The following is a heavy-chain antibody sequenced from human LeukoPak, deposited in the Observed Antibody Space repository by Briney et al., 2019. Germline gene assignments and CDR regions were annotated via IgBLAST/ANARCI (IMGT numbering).Heavy chain of an antibody. CDR2: ISYSGTT. V-gene: IGHV4-59*01. J-gene: IGHJ4*02. CDR1: GGSISSYY. CDR3: ARDLRTGWTTALSN. Sequence: PSETLSLTCTVSGGSISSYYWSWIRQTPGKGLEWIGYISYSGTTNYNPPLKSRVTISLDTSNNQFSLRLSSLTVADTAVYYCARDLRTGWTTALSNWGQGTLVTVSS. D-gene: IGHD4-17*01.